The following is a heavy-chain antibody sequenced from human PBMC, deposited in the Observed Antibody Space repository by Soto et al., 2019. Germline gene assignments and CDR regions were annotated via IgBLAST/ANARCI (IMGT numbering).Heavy chain of an antibody. CDR1: GFTFSSYD. Sequence: EVQLVESGGGLVQPGGSLRLSCAASGFTFSSYDMHWVRQATGKGLEWVSAIGTAGDTYYPGSVKGRFTISRENAKNSLYLQMNSLRAGDTAVYYCARGERRGGVFDYWGPGTLVTVSS. D-gene: IGHD3-10*01. CDR3: ARGERRGGVFDY. J-gene: IGHJ4*02. V-gene: IGHV3-13*01. CDR2: IGTAGDT.